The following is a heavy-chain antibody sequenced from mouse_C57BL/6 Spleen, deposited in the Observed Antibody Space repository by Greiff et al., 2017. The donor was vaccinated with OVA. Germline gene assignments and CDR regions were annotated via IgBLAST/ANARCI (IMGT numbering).Heavy chain of an antibody. CDR2: IYPGDGDT. D-gene: IGHD2-4*01. CDR1: GYAFSSSW. V-gene: IGHV1-82*01. Sequence: QVQLQQSGPELVKPGASVKISCKASGYAFSSSWMNWVKQRPGKGLEWIGRIYPGDGDTNYNGKFKGKATLTADKSSSPAYMQLSSLTSEDSAVYFCARRFYYDSFDYWGQGTTLTVSS. J-gene: IGHJ2*01. CDR3: ARRFYYDSFDY.